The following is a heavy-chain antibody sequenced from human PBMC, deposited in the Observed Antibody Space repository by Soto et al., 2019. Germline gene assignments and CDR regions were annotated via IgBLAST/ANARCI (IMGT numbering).Heavy chain of an antibody. J-gene: IGHJ6*02. D-gene: IGHD3-16*01. Sequence: GGSLRLSCAASGFTFGVHYMSWIRQAPGKGLEWIAYISDSGAATYYAGSVTGRFTISRDNTNNSVYLQMNNLRVEDTAVYYCARDRRPSSYVGLNVWGQGTTVTVSS. CDR2: ISDSGAAT. V-gene: IGHV3-11*01. CDR1: GFTFGVHY. CDR3: ARDRRPSSYVGLNV.